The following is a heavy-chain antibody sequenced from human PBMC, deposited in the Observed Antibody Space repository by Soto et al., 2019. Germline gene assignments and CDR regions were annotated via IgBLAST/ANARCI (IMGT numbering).Heavy chain of an antibody. CDR3: AQRLGSRGSFDY. Sequence: GPTLVNPTQTLTLTCTFSGFSLRTSGVGVGWIRQPPGKAPEWLALIYWNDDKRYSPSLKSRLTITKDTSKNQVVLTMTDMDPVDTGTYYCAQRLGSRGSFDYWGQGSLVTVSS. J-gene: IGHJ4*02. D-gene: IGHD6-25*01. V-gene: IGHV2-5*01. CDR1: GFSLRTSGVG. CDR2: IYWNDDK.